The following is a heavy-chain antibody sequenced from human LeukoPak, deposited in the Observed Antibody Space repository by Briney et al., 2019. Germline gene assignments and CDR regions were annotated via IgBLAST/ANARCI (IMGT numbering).Heavy chain of an antibody. Sequence: ASVKVSCKASGYTFTSYYMHWVRQAPGQGLEWMGRINPNSGDTNYAQKLQGRVAMTRDTSISTAFMELTRLRSDDTAVYYCARDYCSSTSCLFDYWGQGTLVTVSS. CDR2: INPNSGDT. CDR1: GYTFTSYY. V-gene: IGHV1-2*06. J-gene: IGHJ4*02. D-gene: IGHD2-2*01. CDR3: ARDYCSSTSCLFDY.